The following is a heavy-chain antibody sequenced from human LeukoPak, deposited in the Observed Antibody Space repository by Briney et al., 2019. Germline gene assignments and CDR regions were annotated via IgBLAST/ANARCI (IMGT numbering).Heavy chain of an antibody. Sequence: GGTLRLSCAASGFTFSSHSINWVRQAPGKGLEWVSYISTSSSTIYYADSVKGRFTISRDNAKNSLYLQMSNLRAEDTAVYFCARGGGLDVWGQGATVTVSS. V-gene: IGHV3-48*04. D-gene: IGHD3-16*01. CDR3: ARGGGLDV. CDR2: ISTSSSTI. CDR1: GFTFSSHS. J-gene: IGHJ6*02.